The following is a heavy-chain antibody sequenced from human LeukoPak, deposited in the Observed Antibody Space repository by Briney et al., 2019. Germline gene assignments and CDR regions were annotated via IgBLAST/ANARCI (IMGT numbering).Heavy chain of an antibody. J-gene: IGHJ4*02. V-gene: IGHV4-39*01. CDR1: GGPVSSSFYY. CDR3: ANAAIYSVDY. D-gene: IGHD2-15*01. CDR2: MYFSGST. Sequence: SETLSLTCTVSGGPVSSSFYYWGWIRQPPGKGLEWIGSMYFSGSTHYNPSLKSRVTISVDTSKNQFSLKLTSVTAADTAVYYCANAAIYSVDYWGQGTLVTVSS.